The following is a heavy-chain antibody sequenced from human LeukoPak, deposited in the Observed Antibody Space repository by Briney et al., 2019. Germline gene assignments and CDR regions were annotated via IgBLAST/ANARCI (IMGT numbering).Heavy chain of an antibody. Sequence: PGGSLRLSCAASGFTFTTYAMSWVCQAPGKGLEWVSGISGSGGSTYYADSVKGRFTISRDNSKNTLYLQTNSLRAEDTGVYYCARVVRFLEWLPRFGSYFDYWGQGTLVTVSS. J-gene: IGHJ4*02. V-gene: IGHV3-23*01. CDR2: ISGSGGST. CDR3: ARVVRFLEWLPRFGSYFDY. D-gene: IGHD3-3*01. CDR1: GFTFTTYA.